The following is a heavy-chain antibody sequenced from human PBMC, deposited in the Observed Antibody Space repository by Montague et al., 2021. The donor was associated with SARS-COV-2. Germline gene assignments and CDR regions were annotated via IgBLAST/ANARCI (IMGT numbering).Heavy chain of an antibody. V-gene: IGHV4-59*12. CDR2: IYYSGNT. Sequence: SETLSLTCTVSGGSISSYYWSWIRQPPGKGLEWIGYIYYSGNTNXNPSLKSRVTISVDTSKNRLSLKLSSVTAADTAVYYCARVPFLVRPFMNYYYGMDVWGQGTTVTVSS. D-gene: IGHD2/OR15-2a*01. J-gene: IGHJ6*02. CDR3: ARVPFLVRPFMNYYYGMDV. CDR1: GGSISSYY.